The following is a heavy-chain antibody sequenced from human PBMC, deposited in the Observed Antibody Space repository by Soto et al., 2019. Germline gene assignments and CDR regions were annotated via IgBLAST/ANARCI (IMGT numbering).Heavy chain of an antibody. CDR2: IYYSVST. D-gene: IGHD5-12*01. CDR3: ARAGNERAGIYRPPDY. CDR1: GASITSGGYY. J-gene: IGHJ4*02. V-gene: IGHV4-31*03. Sequence: QVQLQESGPGLVKPSQTLSLTCTVSGASITSGGYYWSWIRQHPGKGLEWIGYIYYSVSTYYNPSLKSRVIISVDTAKNQFSLNLSSVTDADTVVYYCARAGNERAGIYRPPDYWGQGTLVTVSS.